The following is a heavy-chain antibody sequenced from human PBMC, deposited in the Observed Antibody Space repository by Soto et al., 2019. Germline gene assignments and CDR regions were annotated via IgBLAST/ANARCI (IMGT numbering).Heavy chain of an antibody. CDR3: ARGQEGVVATH. CDR2: IKDGGYT. Sequence: QVQLQQWGAGLLKPSETLSLNCAVNGGSLSGYYWSWIRQPPGKGLEWIGEIKDGGYTNYSPSLKSRATISSDTSNNQFSLRLNSVTAADTGVYYCARGQEGVVATHWAQGALVTVSS. CDR1: GGSLSGYY. D-gene: IGHD5-12*01. V-gene: IGHV4-34*01. J-gene: IGHJ4*02.